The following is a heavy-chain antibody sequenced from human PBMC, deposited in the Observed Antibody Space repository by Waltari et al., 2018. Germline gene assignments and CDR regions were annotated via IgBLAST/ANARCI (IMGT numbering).Heavy chain of an antibody. Sequence: QLQLQESGPGLVKPSETLSLTCTVSGGSISSSSHYWGWIRQAPGKGLEWNGSIYHSGSDYYNTSLKSRVTISVDTSKNQFSLKLRSVTAADTAVYYCARQFGLNYFDYWGQGTLVTVSS. V-gene: IGHV4-39*01. CDR3: ARQFGLNYFDY. CDR1: GGSISSSSHY. CDR2: IYHSGSD. J-gene: IGHJ4*02. D-gene: IGHD3-16*01.